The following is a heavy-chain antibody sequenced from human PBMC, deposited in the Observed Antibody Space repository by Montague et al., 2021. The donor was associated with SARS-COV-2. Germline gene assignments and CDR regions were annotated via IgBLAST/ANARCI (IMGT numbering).Heavy chain of an antibody. V-gene: IGHV4-4*02. CDR1: GGSISNRQW. D-gene: IGHD3-10*01. CDR2: IYHSGST. CDR3: ASRGAGWFGSNPERFNY. J-gene: IGHJ4*02. Sequence: SETLSLTCAVSGGSISNRQWWSWVRQPPGKGLEWIGEIYHSGSTNYNPSLKSRVTISVDKSKNQFSLKLNSVTAADTAVYYCASRGAGWFGSNPERFNYWGQGTLVTVSS.